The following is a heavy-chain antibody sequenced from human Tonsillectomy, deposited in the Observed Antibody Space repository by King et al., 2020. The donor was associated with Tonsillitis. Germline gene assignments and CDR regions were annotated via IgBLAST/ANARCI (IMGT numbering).Heavy chain of an antibody. CDR1: GFTSSSYA. D-gene: IGHD3-3*02. J-gene: IGHJ6*02. CDR2: ISYDGSNK. CDR3: AKQGIGNVTYYYYGMDV. V-gene: IGHV3-30*18. Sequence: VQLVESGGGVVQPGRSLRLSCAASGFTSSSYAMHWVRQAPGKGLEWVAVISYDGSNKYYADSVKGRFTISRDNSKNALYLQMNSLRVEDTAVYYCAKQGIGNVTYYYYGMDVWGQGTAVTVSS.